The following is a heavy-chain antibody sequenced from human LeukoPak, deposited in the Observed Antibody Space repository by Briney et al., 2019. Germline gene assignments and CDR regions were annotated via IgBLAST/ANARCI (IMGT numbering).Heavy chain of an antibody. D-gene: IGHD6-13*01. V-gene: IGHV3-23*01. Sequence: GGSLRLSCAASGFTFSSYGMRWVRQAPGKGLEWVSAIPAGGGSTYYADSVNGRYTISRDNSKNTLYLQMNSLRAEETAVYYCANHPYSGSWYYFDYWGQGTLVTVSS. J-gene: IGHJ4*02. CDR3: ANHPYSGSWYYFDY. CDR1: GFTFSSYG. CDR2: IPAGGGST.